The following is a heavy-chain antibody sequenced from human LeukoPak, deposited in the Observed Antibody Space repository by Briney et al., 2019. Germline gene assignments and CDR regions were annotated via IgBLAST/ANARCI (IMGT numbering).Heavy chain of an antibody. CDR2: INPSGGGT. V-gene: IGHV1-46*01. CDR1: GYTFTNYY. CDR3: ARVRGYYDILTGYYNAGGFDY. Sequence: GASVKVSCKASGYTFTNYYMHWVRQAPGQGLEWMGIINPSGGGTSYAQKFQGRLTMTRDTSTTTVYMELSSLRSEDTAMYYCARVRGYYDILTGYYNAGGFDYWGQGTLVTVSS. D-gene: IGHD3-9*01. J-gene: IGHJ4*02.